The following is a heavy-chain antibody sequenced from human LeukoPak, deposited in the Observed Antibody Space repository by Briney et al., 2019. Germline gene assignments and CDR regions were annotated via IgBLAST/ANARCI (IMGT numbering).Heavy chain of an antibody. CDR3: ARQESSTQHPYFDY. V-gene: IGHV5-51*01. CDR1: GFTFSSYW. D-gene: IGHD2-2*01. J-gene: IGHJ4*02. Sequence: GGSPRLSCAASGFTFSSYWSGWVRQMPAQGLEWMGIIYPGVSDTRYSTSFQGQVTISADKSITTAYLQWSSLKASDTAMYYCARQESSTQHPYFDYWGQGTLVTVSS. CDR2: IYPGVSDT.